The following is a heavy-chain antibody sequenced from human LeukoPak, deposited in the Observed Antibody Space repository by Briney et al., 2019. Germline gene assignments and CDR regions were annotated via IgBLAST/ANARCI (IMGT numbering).Heavy chain of an antibody. CDR1: GYTFTRYG. CDR3: ARQVDTTMALPDD. V-gene: IGHV1-18*01. CDR2: ISTYNYNT. Sequence: ASVKVSCKTPGYTFTRYGVSWVRQAPGQRLEWMGWISTYNYNTNYAQKFRGRVTMTRDTSASTVFMELRSLRSEDTAIYYCARQVDTTMALPDDWGQGTLVTVSS. J-gene: IGHJ4*02. D-gene: IGHD5-18*01.